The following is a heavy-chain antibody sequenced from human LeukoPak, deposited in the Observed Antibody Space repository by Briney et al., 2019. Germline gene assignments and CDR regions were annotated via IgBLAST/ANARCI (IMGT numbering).Heavy chain of an antibody. CDR1: GYTFTSYY. Sequence: GASVKVSCKASGYTFTSYYMHWVRQAPGQGLEWMGIINPSGGSTSYAQKFQGRVTMTRDTSTSTVYMELSSLRPEDTAVYYCAREWIQLWTYYYYGMDVWGQGTTVTVSS. V-gene: IGHV1-46*01. CDR3: AREWIQLWTYYYYGMDV. J-gene: IGHJ6*02. CDR2: INPSGGST. D-gene: IGHD5-18*01.